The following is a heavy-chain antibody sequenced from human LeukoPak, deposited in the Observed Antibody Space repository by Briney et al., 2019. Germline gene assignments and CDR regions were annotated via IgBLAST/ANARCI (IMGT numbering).Heavy chain of an antibody. Sequence: PGGSLRLSCAASGFTFSSYGMHWVRQAPGKGLEWVAVIAYDGSNKYYADSVKGRFTISRDNSKNTLYLQMSSLRTEDTAVYYCARDRSRNYSCDYWGQGTLVSVSS. CDR1: GFTFSSYG. D-gene: IGHD2-2*01. CDR3: ARDRSRNYSCDY. CDR2: IAYDGSNK. V-gene: IGHV3-30*03. J-gene: IGHJ4*02.